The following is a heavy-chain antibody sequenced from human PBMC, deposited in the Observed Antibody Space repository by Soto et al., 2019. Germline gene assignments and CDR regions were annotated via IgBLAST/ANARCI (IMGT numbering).Heavy chain of an antibody. D-gene: IGHD3-22*01. Sequence: SETLSLTPTVSCASPSSAGYYWSSIPQIPGKGLEWFGYAYHSGVTWYPPSLQIRVGISVEASKNQFSLKLSSVTAADTAVYYCARVGRNYDSGVWGGYFEYWGQG. CDR2: AYHSGVT. V-gene: IGHV4-31*03. J-gene: IGHJ4*02. CDR1: CASPSSAGYY. CDR3: ARVGRNYDSGVWGGYFEY.